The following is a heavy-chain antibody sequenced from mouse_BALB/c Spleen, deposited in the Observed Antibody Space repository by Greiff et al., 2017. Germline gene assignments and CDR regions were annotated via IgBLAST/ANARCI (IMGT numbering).Heavy chain of an antibody. CDR3: ARDRGYDYLAY. V-gene: IGHV5-4*02. J-gene: IGHJ3*01. CDR1: GFTFSDYY. D-gene: IGHD2-4*01. Sequence: EVQVVESGGGLVKPGGSLKLSCAASGFTFSDYYMYWVRQTPEKRLEWVATISDGGSYTYYPDSVKGRFTISRDNAKNNLYLQMSSLKSEDTAMYYCARDRGYDYLAYWGQGTLVTVSA. CDR2: ISDGGSYT.